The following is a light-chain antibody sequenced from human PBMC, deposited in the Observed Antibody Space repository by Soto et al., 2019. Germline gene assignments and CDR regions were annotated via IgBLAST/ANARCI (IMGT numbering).Light chain of an antibody. Sequence: DIVMTQSPDSLAVSLGERATINCKSSQSVLYSSNNKNYLAWYQQKPGQPPKLLIYWASTRESGVPDRFSGSGSGPDFTLPISSLQAEDVAVYYCQQYYSTLALTFGGGTKVEIK. CDR2: WAS. CDR3: QQYYSTLALT. V-gene: IGKV4-1*01. J-gene: IGKJ4*01. CDR1: QSVLYSSNNKNY.